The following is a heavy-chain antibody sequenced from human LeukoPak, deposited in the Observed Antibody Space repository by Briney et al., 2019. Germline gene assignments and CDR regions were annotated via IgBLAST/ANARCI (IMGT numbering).Heavy chain of an antibody. CDR1: GFSFDDFG. CDR2: INWNGGST. J-gene: IGHJ4*02. D-gene: IGHD4-17*01. CDR3: ARAPITTVTTFDY. Sequence: GGSLRLSCAPSGFSFDDFGMSWVRQGPGKGLEWVSGINWNGGSTGYADSVKGRFTISRDNAKKSLYLQMNSLRAEDTALYYCARAPITTVTTFDYWGQGTLVTVSS. V-gene: IGHV3-20*04.